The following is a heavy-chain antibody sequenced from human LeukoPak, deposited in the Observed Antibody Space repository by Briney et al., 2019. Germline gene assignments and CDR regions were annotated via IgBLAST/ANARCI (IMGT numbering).Heavy chain of an antibody. D-gene: IGHD2-21*01. J-gene: IGHJ4*02. Sequence: GGSLRLSCATSEFTFSDYGMNWVRQAPGKGLERVSYISNTAILYADSVKGRFSISRDNAKDSLYLQMNSLTVEDTAVYYCVRDLLTGQPPPYYFDLWGQGTLVTVSS. V-gene: IGHV3-48*01. CDR3: VRDLLTGQPPPYYFDL. CDR2: ISNTAI. CDR1: EFTFSDYG.